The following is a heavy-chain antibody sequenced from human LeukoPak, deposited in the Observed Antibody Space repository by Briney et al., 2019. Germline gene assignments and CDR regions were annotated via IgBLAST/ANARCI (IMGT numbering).Heavy chain of an antibody. D-gene: IGHD3-3*01. J-gene: IGHJ6*04. Sequence: GGSLRLSCAASGFTFSDYSMNWVRQAPGKGLEWVSYISSSSTIYYADSVKGRFTISRDNAENSLYLQMNSLRAEDTAVYYCARDLAEDYDFWSGYPDVWGKGTTVTVSS. CDR2: ISSSSTI. V-gene: IGHV3-48*01. CDR3: ARDLAEDYDFWSGYPDV. CDR1: GFTFSDYS.